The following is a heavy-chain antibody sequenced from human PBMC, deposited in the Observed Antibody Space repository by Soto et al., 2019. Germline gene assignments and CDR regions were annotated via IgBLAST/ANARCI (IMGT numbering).Heavy chain of an antibody. CDR2: ISPYNGNT. D-gene: IGHD1-26*01. CDR3: ATESQTWGLHKYFVL. CDR1: GYSFTNYI. Sequence: GASVKVSCKASGYSFTNYIITWVRQAPGQGLEWMGWISPYNGNTDYAQNLLGRVTMTTDTSTSTVYMELRSLRSDDTAVYYCATESQTWGLHKYFVLWGRGTLVTVSS. V-gene: IGHV1-18*01. J-gene: IGHJ2*01.